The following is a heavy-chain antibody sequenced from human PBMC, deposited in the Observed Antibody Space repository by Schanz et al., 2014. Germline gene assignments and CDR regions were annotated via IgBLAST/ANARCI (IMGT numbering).Heavy chain of an antibody. D-gene: IGHD3-10*01. CDR2: ISGGGGTT. J-gene: IGHJ3*02. V-gene: IGHV3-23*04. Sequence: EVHLVESGGGLVQPGGSLRLSCAASTFTFSSDWMSWVRQAPGKGLEWVSAISGGGGTTYYTDSVKGRFTISRDNSKSTLYLQMNSLRAEDTAVYYCAKGRFGELSAFDIWGQGTMVTVSS. CDR1: TFTFSSDW. CDR3: AKGRFGELSAFDI.